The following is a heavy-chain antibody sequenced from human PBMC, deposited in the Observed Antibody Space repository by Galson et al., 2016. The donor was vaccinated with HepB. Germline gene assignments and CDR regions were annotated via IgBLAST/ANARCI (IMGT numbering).Heavy chain of an antibody. J-gene: IGHJ3*02. CDR1: SDTLSNYG. V-gene: IGHV1-18*01. CDR3: ASRGGYDAFGI. CDR2: VNTYTGDA. D-gene: IGHD5-12*01. Sequence: SVKVSCKASSDTLSNYGFSWVRQAPGQGLEWMGGVNTYTGDADYPQRFQDRVTMTTDTSTKTAYMELRGLRSDDTAVYYCASRGGYDAFGIWGQGTMITVSS.